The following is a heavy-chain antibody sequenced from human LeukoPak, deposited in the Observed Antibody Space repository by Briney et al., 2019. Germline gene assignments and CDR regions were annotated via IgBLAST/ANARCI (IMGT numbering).Heavy chain of an antibody. V-gene: IGHV3-30*03. CDR1: GFTFSSYG. CDR3: ARAGGHRNGGYDY. CDR2: ISYDGSNK. Sequence: GGSLRLSCAASGFTFSSYGMHWVRQAPGKGLEWVAVISYDGSNKYYADSVKGRFTISRDHARNTLYLQMNSLRAEDTAVYYCARAGGHRNGGYDYWGQGTLVTVSS. D-gene: IGHD5-12*01. J-gene: IGHJ4*02.